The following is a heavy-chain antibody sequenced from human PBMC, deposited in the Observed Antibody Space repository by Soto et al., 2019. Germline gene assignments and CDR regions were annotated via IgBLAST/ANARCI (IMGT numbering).Heavy chain of an antibody. J-gene: IGHJ4*02. D-gene: IGHD1-7*01. CDR1: GGSISSNY. V-gene: IGHV4-59*01. CDR2: VYNSGST. Sequence: SETLSLTCTVSGGSISSNYWTWIRQPPGKGLEWIGYVYNSGSTNYNPSLKSRVTISEDTSKSQFSLKVNSMTAADTAVYYCASRDPGTSVDYWGQGTVVTVS. CDR3: ASRDPGTSVDY.